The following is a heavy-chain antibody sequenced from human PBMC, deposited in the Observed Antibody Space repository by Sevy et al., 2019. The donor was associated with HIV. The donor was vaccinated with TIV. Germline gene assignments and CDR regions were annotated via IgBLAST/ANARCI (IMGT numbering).Heavy chain of an antibody. J-gene: IGHJ5*02. V-gene: IGHV3-48*03. D-gene: IGHD2-15*01. CDR2: ISSSGTSI. Sequence: GGSLRLSCAASGFTFSSYEMNWVRQAPGKGLEWISYISSSGTSIYYADSVKGRFTISRDSPKNSLYLQMNSLRAEDTAVYYCARDLGYCSGGSCYGPWFDPWGQGTLVTVSS. CDR1: GFTFSSYE. CDR3: ARDLGYCSGGSCYGPWFDP.